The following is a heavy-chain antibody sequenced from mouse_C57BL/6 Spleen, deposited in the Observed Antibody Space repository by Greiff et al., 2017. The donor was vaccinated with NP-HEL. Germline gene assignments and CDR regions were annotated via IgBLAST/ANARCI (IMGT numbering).Heavy chain of an antibody. CDR1: GYTFTSYW. CDR2: IDPSDSYT. D-gene: IGHD2-3*01. Sequence: VQLQQPGAELVMPGASVKLSCKASGYTFTSYWMHWVQQRPGQGLEWIGEIDPSDSYTNYNQKFKGKSTLTVDKSSSTAYMQLSSLTSEDSAVYYCARSDGYYRTMDYWGQGTSVTVSS. J-gene: IGHJ4*01. V-gene: IGHV1-69*01. CDR3: ARSDGYYRTMDY.